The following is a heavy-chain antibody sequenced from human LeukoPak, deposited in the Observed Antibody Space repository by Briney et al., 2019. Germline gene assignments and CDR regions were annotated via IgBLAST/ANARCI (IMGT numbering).Heavy chain of an antibody. CDR3: ARAPSYYDSSGYYFDASYYYYYGMDV. CDR2: INPNSGGT. V-gene: IGHV1-2*02. D-gene: IGHD3-22*01. CDR1: GYTFTGYY. Sequence: ASVKVSCKASGYTFTGYYMHWVRQAPGQGLEWMGWINPNSGGTNYAEKFQGRVTMTRDTSISTAYMELSRLRSDDTAVYYCARAPSYYDSSGYYFDASYYYYYGMDVWGQGTTVTVSS. J-gene: IGHJ6*02.